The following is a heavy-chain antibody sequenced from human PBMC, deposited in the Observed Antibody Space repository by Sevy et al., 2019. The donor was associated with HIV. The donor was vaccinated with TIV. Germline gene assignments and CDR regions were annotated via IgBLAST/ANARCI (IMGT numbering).Heavy chain of an antibody. CDR1: GFTFSDHY. CDR2: IRNKADSYTT. V-gene: IGHV3-72*01. CDR3: TTHAGIAAAGRVFDY. J-gene: IGHJ4*02. D-gene: IGHD6-13*01. Sequence: GGSLRLSCAASGFTFSDHYMEWVRQAPGKGLEWVGRIRNKADSYTTEYAASVKGRFTNSSDDSKNSLYLLMNSLRTEETAVYYCTTHAGIAAAGRVFDYWGQGTLVTVSS.